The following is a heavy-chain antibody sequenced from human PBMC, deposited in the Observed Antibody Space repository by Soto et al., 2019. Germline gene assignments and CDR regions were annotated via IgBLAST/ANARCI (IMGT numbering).Heavy chain of an antibody. D-gene: IGHD3-10*01. Sequence: QVQLQQWGAGLLKPSETLSLTCAVYGGSFSGYYWTWIRQPPGTGLEWIGEINHSGSTKYNPSLKSRVSISVDTTKNQFSLNLTSVTAASTTVYYFARDKITRLFDYWGQGTLVTVSS. CDR2: INHSGST. CDR1: GGSFSGYY. V-gene: IGHV4-34*01. J-gene: IGHJ4*02. CDR3: ARDKITRLFDY.